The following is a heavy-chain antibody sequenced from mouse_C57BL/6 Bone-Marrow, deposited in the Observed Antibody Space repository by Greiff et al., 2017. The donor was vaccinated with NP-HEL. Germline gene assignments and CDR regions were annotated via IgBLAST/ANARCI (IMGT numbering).Heavy chain of an antibody. V-gene: IGHV1-42*01. CDR3: ARGQLRRRKNYAMDY. D-gene: IGHD3-2*02. Sequence: EVQVVESGPELVKPGASVKISCKASGYSFTGYYMNWVKQSPEKSLEWIGEINPSTGGTTYNQKFKAKATLTVDKSSSTAYMQLKSLTSEDSAVYYCARGQLRRRKNYAMDYWGQGTSVTVSS. CDR2: INPSTGGT. CDR1: GYSFTGYY. J-gene: IGHJ4*01.